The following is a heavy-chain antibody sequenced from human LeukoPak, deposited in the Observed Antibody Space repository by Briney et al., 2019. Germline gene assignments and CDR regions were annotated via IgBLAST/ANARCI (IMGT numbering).Heavy chain of an antibody. J-gene: IGHJ6*03. CDR1: GGSISTYY. CDR3: ARVPRSYYYYYYMDV. CDR2: IYYSGST. V-gene: IGHV4-59*01. Sequence: PSETLSLTCTVSGGSISTYYWSWIRQPPGKGLEWIGYIYYSGSTNYNPSLKSRVTISVDTSKNQFSLKLSSVTAADTAVYYCARVPRSYYYYYYMDVWGKGTTVTVSS.